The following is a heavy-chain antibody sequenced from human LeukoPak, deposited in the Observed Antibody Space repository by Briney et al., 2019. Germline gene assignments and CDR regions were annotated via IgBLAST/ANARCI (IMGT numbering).Heavy chain of an antibody. CDR3: AITVTTQTSAFAI. Sequence: ASVKVSCKASGYTFTGYYMHWVRQAPGQGLEWMGRINPNSGGTNYAQKFQGRVTMTRDTSISTAYMELSRLRSDDTAVYYCAITVTTQTSAFAIWGQGTMVTVSS. J-gene: IGHJ3*02. CDR1: GYTFTGYY. D-gene: IGHD4-17*01. CDR2: INPNSGGT. V-gene: IGHV1-2*06.